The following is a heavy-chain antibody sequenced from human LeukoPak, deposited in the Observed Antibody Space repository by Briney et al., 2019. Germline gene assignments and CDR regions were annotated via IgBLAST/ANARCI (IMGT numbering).Heavy chain of an antibody. D-gene: IGHD3-10*01. Sequence: NPSETLSLTCTVSGGSISSYYWSWIRQPPGKGLEWIGYIYYSGSTNYNPSLKSRVTISVDTSKNQFSLKLSSVTAADTAVYYCARHLDGLLWFGELLWSFDPWGQGTLVTVSS. CDR2: IYYSGST. V-gene: IGHV4-59*08. CDR3: ARHLDGLLWFGELLWSFDP. CDR1: GGSISSYY. J-gene: IGHJ5*02.